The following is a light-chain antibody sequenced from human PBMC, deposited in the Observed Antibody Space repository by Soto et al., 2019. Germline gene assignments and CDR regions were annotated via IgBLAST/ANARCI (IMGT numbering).Light chain of an antibody. J-gene: IGKJ4*01. CDR3: KKYNNWPFT. Sequence: EIVLPQSPGTLSLSPGASAPLSCRASQSVSSNSLAWFQLKPGQAPRLLIYGASTRATGIPARFSGSGSGTEFTLTISSLQSEDFAVYYCKKYNNWPFTFGGGNKVDIK. CDR2: GAS. CDR1: QSVSSN. V-gene: IGKV3-15*01.